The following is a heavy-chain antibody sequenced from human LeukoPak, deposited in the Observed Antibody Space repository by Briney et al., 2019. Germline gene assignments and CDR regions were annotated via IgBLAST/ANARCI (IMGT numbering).Heavy chain of an antibody. V-gene: IGHV4-39*01. D-gene: IGHD2-8*02. Sequence: SETLSLTCTVSGGSISSRSYYWGWIRQPPGKGLGWIGIIYYSGNTYYNPSLKRRVTIFVDTSKNQFSLNLTSVTAADTAVYYCARQATGGPIDYWGQGTLVTVSS. CDR1: GGSISSRSYY. CDR3: ARQATGGPIDY. CDR2: IYYSGNT. J-gene: IGHJ4*02.